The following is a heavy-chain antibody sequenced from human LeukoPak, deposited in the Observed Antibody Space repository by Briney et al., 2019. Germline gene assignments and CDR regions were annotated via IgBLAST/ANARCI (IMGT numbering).Heavy chain of an antibody. CDR2: INTNTGNP. CDR1: GYTFTSYA. Sequence: ASVTVSCTASGYTFTSYAMNWVRQAPGQGLEWMGWINTNTGNPTYAQGFTGRFVFSLDTSVSTAYLQISSLKAEDAAVYYCASAYYYDSSGYYSLWNYYYYGMDVWGQGTTVTVSS. V-gene: IGHV7-4-1*02. CDR3: ASAYYYDSSGYYSLWNYYYYGMDV. D-gene: IGHD3-22*01. J-gene: IGHJ6*02.